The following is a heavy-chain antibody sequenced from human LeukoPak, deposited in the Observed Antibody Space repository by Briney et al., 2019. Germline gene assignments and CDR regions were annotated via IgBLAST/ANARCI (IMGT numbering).Heavy chain of an antibody. J-gene: IGHJ4*02. CDR1: GFTFSDYY. V-gene: IGHV3-11*06. CDR3: TRDRRRAMFRGVAGVDY. Sequence: GGSLRLSCAASGFTFSDYYMSWIRQAPGKGLEWVSYISSSSSVTNYADSVKGRFTISRDNAKNSLFLQMNGLRAEDTAVYYCTRDRRRAMFRGVAGVDYWGQGTLVTVSS. CDR2: ISSSSSVT. D-gene: IGHD3-10*01.